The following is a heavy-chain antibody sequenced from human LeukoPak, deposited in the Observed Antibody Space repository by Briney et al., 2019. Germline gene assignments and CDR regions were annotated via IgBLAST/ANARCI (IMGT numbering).Heavy chain of an antibody. D-gene: IGHD5-24*01. CDR1: GFTFSNAW. CDR2: IKSKTDGGTT. V-gene: IGHV3-15*01. J-gene: IGHJ3*02. Sequence: PGGSLRLSCAASGFTFSNAWMSWVRQAPGKGLEWVGRIKSKTDGGTTDYAAPAKGRFTISRDDSKNTLYLQMNSLKTEDTAVYYCTTDDSMATIAPDAFDIWGQGTMVTVSS. CDR3: TTDDSMATIAPDAFDI.